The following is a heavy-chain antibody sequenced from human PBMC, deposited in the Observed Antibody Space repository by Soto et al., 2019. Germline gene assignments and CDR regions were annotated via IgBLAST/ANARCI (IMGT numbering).Heavy chain of an antibody. CDR3: ARDLVTIFGVVAD. Sequence: EVQLVESGGGLVKPGGSLRLSCAASGFTFSSYSMNWVRQAPGNGLEWVSSISSSSSYIYYADSVKGRFTISRDNAKNSLYLQMNSLRAEYTAVYYCARDLVTIFGVVADWGQGTLVTVSS. D-gene: IGHD3-3*01. V-gene: IGHV3-21*01. J-gene: IGHJ4*02. CDR1: GFTFSSYS. CDR2: ISSSSSYI.